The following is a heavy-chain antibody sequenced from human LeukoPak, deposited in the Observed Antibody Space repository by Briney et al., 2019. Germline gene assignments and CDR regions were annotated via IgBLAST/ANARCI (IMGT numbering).Heavy chain of an antibody. CDR3: ARGRDYGFDS. V-gene: IGHV1-2*02. Sequence: ASVKVSCKASGYTFTAYYMHWVRQAPGQGLEWMGWINPNSGVTNSAQKVQGRVTMTTDTSTSTAYMELRSLRSDDTAVYFCARGRDYGFDSWGQGTLVTVSS. D-gene: IGHD4-17*01. CDR2: INPNSGVT. J-gene: IGHJ4*02. CDR1: GYTFTAYY.